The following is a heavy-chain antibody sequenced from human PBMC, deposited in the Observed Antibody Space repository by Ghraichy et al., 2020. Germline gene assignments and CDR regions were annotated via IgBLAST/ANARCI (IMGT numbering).Heavy chain of an antibody. V-gene: IGHV3-23*01. J-gene: IGHJ4*02. D-gene: IGHD2-15*01. Sequence: GGSLRLSCAASGLIFSSYAMTWVRQAPGGGLEWVSAIDGSGGNTYYADFAKGRFTISRDNSKNTLDLQMNSLRAEDTAVYYCAKEDAVSAVPDYWGQGTLVTVSS. CDR1: GLIFSSYA. CDR2: IDGSGGNT. CDR3: AKEDAVSAVPDY.